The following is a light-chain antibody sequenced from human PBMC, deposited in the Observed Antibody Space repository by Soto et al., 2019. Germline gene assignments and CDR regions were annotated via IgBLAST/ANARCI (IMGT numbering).Light chain of an antibody. CDR1: QSVNGDY. CDR3: QQSGSSPIT. Sequence: EIVLTQSPGTLSLSPGEGATLSCRASQSVNGDYLAWYQQKPGQAPRLLIYGASSRATGNPVRFSGSGSGTDFPLIISRLEPEDFAGYCCQQSGSSPITFGQRTRPDIK. J-gene: IGKJ5*01. V-gene: IGKV3-20*01. CDR2: GAS.